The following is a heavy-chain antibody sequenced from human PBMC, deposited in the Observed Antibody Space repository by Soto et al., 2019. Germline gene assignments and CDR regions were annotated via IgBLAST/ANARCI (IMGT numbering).Heavy chain of an antibody. CDR1: GGTFSSYA. V-gene: IGHV1-69*01. CDR2: IIPIFGTA. Sequence: QVQLVQSGAEVKKPGSSVKVSCKASGGTFSSYAISWVRQAPGQGLEWTGGIIPIFGTANYAQKFQGRVTITADESTSTAYMELSSLRSEDTAVYYCARDSGMITFGGVIVHFDYWGQGTLVTVSS. D-gene: IGHD3-16*02. CDR3: ARDSGMITFGGVIVHFDY. J-gene: IGHJ4*02.